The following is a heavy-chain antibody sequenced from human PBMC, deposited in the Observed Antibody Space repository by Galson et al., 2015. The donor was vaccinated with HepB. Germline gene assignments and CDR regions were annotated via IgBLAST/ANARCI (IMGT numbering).Heavy chain of an antibody. D-gene: IGHD3-22*01. V-gene: IGHV3-30*18. CDR1: EFTFSSYG. Sequence: SLRLSCAASEFTFSSYGMHWVRQAPGKGLEWVAVISYDGSNKYYADSVKGRFTISRDNSKNTLYLQMNSLRAEDTAVYYCAKHSSGYYYIPKYWGQGTLVTVSS. CDR2: ISYDGSNK. CDR3: AKHSSGYYYIPKY. J-gene: IGHJ4*02.